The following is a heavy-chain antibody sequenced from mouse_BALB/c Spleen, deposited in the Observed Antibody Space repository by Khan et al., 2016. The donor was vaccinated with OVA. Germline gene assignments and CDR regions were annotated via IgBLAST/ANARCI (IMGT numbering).Heavy chain of an antibody. D-gene: IGHD2-4*01. J-gene: IGHJ4*01. CDR2: IYPGDGST. V-gene: IGHV1S56*01. CDR3: AREGLRGVAMDY. CDR1: GYTFTSYD. Sequence: QVQLQQSGPELVKPGALVKISCKASGYTFTSYDINWVKQRPGQGLEWIGWIYPGDGSTKYNEKFKDKATLTADTSSSTAYMPLSRLTCENSGVYFWAREGLRGVAMDYWGQGTSVSVSS.